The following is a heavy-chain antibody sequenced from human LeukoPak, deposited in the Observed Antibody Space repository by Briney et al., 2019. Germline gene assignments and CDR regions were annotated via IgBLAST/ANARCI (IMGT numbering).Heavy chain of an antibody. CDR2: IYSGGST. Sequence: GGSLRLSCGASGFTVSSNYMSWVRQAPGKGLEWVSVIYSGGSTYYADSVKGRFTISRDNSKNTLYLQMNSLRGEDTAVYYCAGGPKKQLIWGRASNGFDPWAREPWSPSPQ. CDR1: GFTVSSNY. J-gene: IGHJ5*02. CDR3: AGGPKKQLIWGRASNGFDP. D-gene: IGHD6-13*01. V-gene: IGHV3-66*01.